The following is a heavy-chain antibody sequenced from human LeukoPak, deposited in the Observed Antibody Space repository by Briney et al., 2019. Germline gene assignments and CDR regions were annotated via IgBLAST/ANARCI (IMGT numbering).Heavy chain of an antibody. Sequence: SQTLSLTCAVDAGSFSGYYWGWVRQPQGKWLEWIGEINHSGSTNYNPSLKSRVTISVDTSKNQFSLKLSSVTAADTAVYYCAYRFDYWGQGTLVTVSS. CDR2: INHSGST. J-gene: IGHJ4*02. CDR3: AYRFDY. CDR1: AGSFSGYY. V-gene: IGHV4-34*01.